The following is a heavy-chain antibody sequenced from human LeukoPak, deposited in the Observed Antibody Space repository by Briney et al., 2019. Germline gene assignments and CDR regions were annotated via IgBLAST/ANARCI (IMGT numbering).Heavy chain of an antibody. CDR1: GGSISSSSYY. V-gene: IGHV4-39*01. D-gene: IGHD3-16*02. J-gene: IGHJ4*02. CDR2: IYYSGST. Sequence: SETLSLTCTVSGGSISSSSYYWGWIRQPPGKGLEWIGSIYYSGSTYYNPSPKSRVTISVDTSKNQFSLKLSSVTAADTAVYYCARSITFGGVIVSGRFDYWGQGTLVTVSS. CDR3: ARSITFGGVIVSGRFDY.